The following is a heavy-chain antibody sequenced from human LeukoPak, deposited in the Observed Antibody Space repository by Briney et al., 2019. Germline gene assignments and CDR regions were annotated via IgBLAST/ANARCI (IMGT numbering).Heavy chain of an antibody. V-gene: IGHV3-53*01. J-gene: IGHJ6*03. CDR3: ARDLAYYYYMDV. CDR1: GFTVSSNS. Sequence: GGSLRLSCTVSGFTVSSNSMSWVRQAPGKGLEWVSFIYSGSTHYSDSVKGRFTISRDNAKNSLYLQMNSLRAEDTAVYYCARDLAYYYYMDVWGKGTTVAVSS. CDR2: IYSGST.